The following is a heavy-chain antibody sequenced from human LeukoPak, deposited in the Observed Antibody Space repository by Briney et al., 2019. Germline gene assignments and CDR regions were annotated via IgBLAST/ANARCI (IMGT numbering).Heavy chain of an antibody. D-gene: IGHD2-2*01. CDR3: ARAPYCTSTSCYAGYYYYYYMDV. V-gene: IGHV1-18*01. CDR1: GYTFTSHG. CDR2: ISAYNGNT. J-gene: IGHJ6*03. Sequence: ASVRVSCKASGYTFTSHGISWVRQAPGQGLEWMGWISAYNGNTNDAQNLQGRVTMTTDTSTNTAYMELRSLRSDDTAVYYCARAPYCTSTSCYAGYYYYYYMDVWGKGTTVTVSS.